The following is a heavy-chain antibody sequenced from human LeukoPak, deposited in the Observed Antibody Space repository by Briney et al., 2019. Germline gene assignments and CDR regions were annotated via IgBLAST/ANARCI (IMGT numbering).Heavy chain of an antibody. Sequence: PSETLTLTCAVYGGSFSGYYWSWIRQPPGKGLEWIGEINHSGSTNYNPSLKSRVTISVDTSKNQCSLKLSSVTAADTAVYYCARSYSSGWADYWGQGTLVTVSS. CDR1: GGSFSGYY. D-gene: IGHD6-19*01. CDR3: ARSYSSGWADY. CDR2: INHSGST. J-gene: IGHJ4*02. V-gene: IGHV4-34*01.